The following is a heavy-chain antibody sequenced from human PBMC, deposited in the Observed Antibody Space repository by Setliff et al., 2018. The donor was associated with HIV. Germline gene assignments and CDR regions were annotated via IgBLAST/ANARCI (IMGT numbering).Heavy chain of an antibody. J-gene: IGHJ6*02. Sequence: PSETLSLTCTVSGGSISSGSYYWSWIRQPAGKGLEWIGHIYTSGSTNYNPSLKSRVTISVDTSTNQFSLKLSSVTAADTAVHYCASVRGVITTYGMDVWGQGTTVTVSS. CDR1: GGSISSGSYY. CDR3: ASVRGVITTYGMDV. V-gene: IGHV4-61*09. CDR2: IYTSGST. D-gene: IGHD3-10*02.